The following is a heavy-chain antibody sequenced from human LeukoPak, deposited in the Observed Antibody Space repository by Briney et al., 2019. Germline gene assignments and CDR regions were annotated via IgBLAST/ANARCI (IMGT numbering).Heavy chain of an antibody. J-gene: IGHJ4*02. CDR1: GFTFSSYA. D-gene: IGHD5-12*01. CDR3: ARDLYTHSGRFDY. Sequence: GGSLRLSCAASGFTFSSYAMDWVRQAPGKGLEWVAVISYDGSNKYYADSVKGRFTISRDNSKNTLYLQMNSLRAEDTAVYYCARDLYTHSGRFDYWGQGTLVTVSS. CDR2: ISYDGSNK. V-gene: IGHV3-30-3*01.